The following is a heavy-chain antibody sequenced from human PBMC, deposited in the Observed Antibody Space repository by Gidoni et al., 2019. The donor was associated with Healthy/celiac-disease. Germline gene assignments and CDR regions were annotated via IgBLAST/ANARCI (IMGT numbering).Heavy chain of an antibody. CDR2: NSSSSSTI. D-gene: IGHD3-22*01. CDR1: GFPSRTYS. Sequence: EVQLLESGGGLVHPGGSLRLSCAASGFPSRTYSLTCLPQAPGTGLEWVSYNSSSSSTIYYADSVKGRFTISRDNAKNSLYLQMNSLRDEDTAVYYCARDDPKEYYDSSGQDYYYYGMDVWGQGTTVTVSS. CDR3: ARDDPKEYYDSSGQDYYYYGMDV. V-gene: IGHV3-48*02. J-gene: IGHJ6*02.